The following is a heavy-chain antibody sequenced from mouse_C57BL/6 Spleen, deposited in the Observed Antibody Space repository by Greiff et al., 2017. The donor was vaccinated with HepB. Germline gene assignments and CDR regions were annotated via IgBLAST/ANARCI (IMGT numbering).Heavy chain of an antibody. Sequence: QVQLQQSGPELVKPGASVKISCKASGYSFTSYYIHWVKQRPGQGLEWIGWIYPGSGNTKYNEKFKGKATLTADTSSSTAYMQLSSLTSEDSAVYYCARGGTTVAAPFDYWGQGTTLTVSS. J-gene: IGHJ2*01. CDR2: IYPGSGNT. CDR3: ARGGTTVAAPFDY. V-gene: IGHV1-66*01. CDR1: GYSFTSYY. D-gene: IGHD1-1*01.